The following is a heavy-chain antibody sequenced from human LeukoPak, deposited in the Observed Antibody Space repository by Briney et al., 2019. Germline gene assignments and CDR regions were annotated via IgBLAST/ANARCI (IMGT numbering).Heavy chain of an antibody. J-gene: IGHJ4*02. Sequence: PGGSLRLSCAASGFTFSNLAMSWIRQTPGKGLEWVSSISSSSSYIYYADSVKGRFTISRDNAKNSLYLQMNSLRAEDTAVYYCAARYCSSTSCSHDYWGQGTLVTVSS. CDR2: ISSSSSYI. V-gene: IGHV3-21*01. CDR3: AARYCSSTSCSHDY. D-gene: IGHD2-2*01. CDR1: GFTFSNLA.